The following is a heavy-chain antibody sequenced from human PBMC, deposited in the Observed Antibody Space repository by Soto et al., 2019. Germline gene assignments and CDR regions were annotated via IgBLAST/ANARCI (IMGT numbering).Heavy chain of an antibody. J-gene: IGHJ4*02. CDR3: ARRVEYCSGGSCYVFAY. CDR1: GGSISSGDYY. CDR2: IYYSGST. Sequence: QVQLQESGPGLVKPSQTLSLTCTVSGGSISSGDYYWSWIRQPPGKGLEWIGYIYYSGSTYYNPSLKSRVTISVDTSKNQFSPKLSAGTAADTAVYYCARRVEYCSGGSCYVFAYWGQVTLVTVSS. D-gene: IGHD2-15*01. V-gene: IGHV4-30-4*01.